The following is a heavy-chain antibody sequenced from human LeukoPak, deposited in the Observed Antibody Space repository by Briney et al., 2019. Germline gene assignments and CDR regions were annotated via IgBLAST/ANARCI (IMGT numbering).Heavy chain of an antibody. CDR2: IYYSGST. CDR3: ARASNRVYDSSGYYFPNHRDAFDI. Sequence: SSETLSLTCTVSGVSISSYYWSWIRQPPGKGLEWIGYIYYSGSTNYNPSLKSRVTISVDTSKNQFSLKLSSVTAADTAVYYCARASNRVYDSSGYYFPNHRDAFDIWGQGTMVTVSS. V-gene: IGHV4-59*01. J-gene: IGHJ3*02. D-gene: IGHD3-22*01. CDR1: GVSISSYY.